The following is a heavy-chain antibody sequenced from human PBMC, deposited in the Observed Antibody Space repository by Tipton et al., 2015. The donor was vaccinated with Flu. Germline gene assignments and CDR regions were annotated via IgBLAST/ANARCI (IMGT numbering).Heavy chain of an antibody. D-gene: IGHD5-12*01. V-gene: IGHV3-66*02. CDR1: GFIFSTFS. CDR2: IYAGGTT. J-gene: IGHJ4*02. Sequence: SLRLSCAASGFIFSTFSMNWVRQAPGKGLEWVSIIYAGGTTSYADSVKGRFTISRDNSKNTLYLQMNSLRPEDTAVYYCARDVSGYSGYVHWGQGTLVTVSS. CDR3: ARDVSGYSGYVH.